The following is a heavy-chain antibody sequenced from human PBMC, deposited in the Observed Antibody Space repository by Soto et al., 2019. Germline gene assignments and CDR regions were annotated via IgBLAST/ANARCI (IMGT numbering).Heavy chain of an antibody. J-gene: IGHJ5*02. D-gene: IGHD3-9*01. CDR2: INHSGST. CDR1: GGSFSCYY. Sequence: SETLSLTCAVYGGSFSCYYWSWIRQPPGKGLEWIGEINHSGSTNYNPSLKSRVTISVDTSKNQFSLKLSSVTAADTAVYYCARGAGLRYFDWLLLGDWFDPWGQGTLVTVSS. V-gene: IGHV4-34*01. CDR3: ARGAGLRYFDWLLLGDWFDP.